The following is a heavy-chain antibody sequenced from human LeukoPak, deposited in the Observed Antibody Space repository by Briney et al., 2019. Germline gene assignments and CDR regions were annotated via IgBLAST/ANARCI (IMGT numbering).Heavy chain of an antibody. CDR2: ISGSGGRT. V-gene: IGHV3-23*01. CDR3: AKDSRVAGKARAYYFDY. CDR1: GFTFSSYA. Sequence: PGGSLRLSCAASGFTFSSYAMSWVRQAPGKGLEWVSAISGSGGRTYYADSVKGRFTISRDNSKNTLYLQMNSLRAEDTAVYYCAKDSRVAGKARAYYFDYWGQGTLVTVSS. D-gene: IGHD6-19*01. J-gene: IGHJ4*02.